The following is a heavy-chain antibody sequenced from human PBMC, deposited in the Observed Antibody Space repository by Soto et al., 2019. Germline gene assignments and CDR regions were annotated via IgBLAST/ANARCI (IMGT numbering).Heavy chain of an antibody. CDR2: INHSGST. J-gene: IGHJ5*02. CDR1: GGSFSGYY. D-gene: IGHD3-3*01. Sequence: SETLSLTCAVYGGSFSGYYWSWIRQPPGKGLEWIGEINHSGSTNYNPSLKSRVTISGDTSKNQFSLKLSSVTAADTAVYYCARGITYYDFWSGYHNWFDPSGQGTLVTVPS. V-gene: IGHV4-34*01. CDR3: ARGITYYDFWSGYHNWFDP.